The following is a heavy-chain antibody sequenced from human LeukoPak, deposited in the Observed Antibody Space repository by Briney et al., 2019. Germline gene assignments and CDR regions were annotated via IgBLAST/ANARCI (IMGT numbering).Heavy chain of an antibody. CDR3: ARGVNWFDP. CDR2: IYYSGST. CDR1: GGSISSHY. J-gene: IGHJ5*02. V-gene: IGHV4-59*11. Sequence: SETLSLTCAVSGGSISSHYWSWIRQPPGKGLEWIGYIYYSGSTNYNPSLKSRVTISVDTSRNQFSLKLSSVTAADTAVYYCARGVNWFDPWGQGTLVTVSS.